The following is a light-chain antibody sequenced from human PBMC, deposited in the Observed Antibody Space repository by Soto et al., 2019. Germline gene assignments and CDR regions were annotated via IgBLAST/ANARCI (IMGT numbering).Light chain of an antibody. CDR2: DVS. J-gene: IGKJ1*01. Sequence: IQMTQSPSTLSASVGNRVIITCLASQSVDRWLAWYQQKPGKAPKLLISDVSTLERGVPSRFSGSGSATEFTLTISGLQPDDFATYYCQQYKDYAQTFGQGTKVDIK. CDR3: QQYKDYAQT. CDR1: QSVDRW. V-gene: IGKV1-5*01.